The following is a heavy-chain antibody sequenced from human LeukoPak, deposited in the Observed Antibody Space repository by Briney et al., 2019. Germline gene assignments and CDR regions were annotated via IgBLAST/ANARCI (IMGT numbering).Heavy chain of an antibody. Sequence: GGSLRLSCTDSGFTFSSYAMNWVRQAPGKGLEWVSSISGSSTRTYYTDSVKGRFTISRDNPKSTLYLQMNSLRAEDTAVYYCAKQRDYYDSSGYYRGYYFDYWGQGTLVTVSS. D-gene: IGHD3-22*01. J-gene: IGHJ4*02. CDR3: AKQRDYYDSSGYYRGYYFDY. V-gene: IGHV3-23*01. CDR2: ISGSSTRT. CDR1: GFTFSSYA.